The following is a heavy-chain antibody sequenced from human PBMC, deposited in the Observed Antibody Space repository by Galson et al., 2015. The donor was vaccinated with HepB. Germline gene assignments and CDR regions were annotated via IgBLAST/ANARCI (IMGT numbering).Heavy chain of an antibody. Sequence: SLRLSCAPSGFTFSDYTMHWVRQAPGKGLDYISAISTDGYNTYYADSVKGRFTISRDNYKNTLYLQMSSLRPEDTAVYYCVKGRRITGMSTPYYYYGMDVWGQGTTVTVSS. CDR1: GFTFSDYT. CDR3: VKGRRITGMSTPYYYYGMDV. CDR2: ISTDGYNT. J-gene: IGHJ6*02. D-gene: IGHD1-20*01. V-gene: IGHV3-64D*06.